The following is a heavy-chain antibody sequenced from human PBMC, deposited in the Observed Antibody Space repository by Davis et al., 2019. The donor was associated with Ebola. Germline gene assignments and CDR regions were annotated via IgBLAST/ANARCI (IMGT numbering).Heavy chain of an antibody. CDR3: ARGEVVVVPAAIYNWFDP. J-gene: IGHJ5*02. Sequence: SETLSLTCAVYGGSSSGYYWSWIRQPPGKWLEWTGEINHSGSTNYNPSLKSRVTISVDRSKNQFSLKLSSMTAADTAVYYCARGEVVVVPAAIYNWFDPWGQGTLVTVSS. CDR2: INHSGST. D-gene: IGHD2-2*02. CDR1: GGSSSGYY. V-gene: IGHV4-34*01.